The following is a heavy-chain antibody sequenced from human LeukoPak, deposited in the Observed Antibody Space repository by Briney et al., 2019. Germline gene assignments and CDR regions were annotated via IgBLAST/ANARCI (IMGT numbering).Heavy chain of an antibody. Sequence: SETLSLTCTVSGGSISSGDYYWSWIRQPPGKGLEWIGYIYISGTTYYNPSLKSRVTISADTSKDHFSLRLTSVTAADTAVYFCARHPITDWYLDSWGQGTLVTVSS. D-gene: IGHD3-9*01. CDR2: IYISGTT. J-gene: IGHJ4*02. CDR1: GGSISSGDYY. CDR3: ARHPITDWYLDS. V-gene: IGHV4-30-4*01.